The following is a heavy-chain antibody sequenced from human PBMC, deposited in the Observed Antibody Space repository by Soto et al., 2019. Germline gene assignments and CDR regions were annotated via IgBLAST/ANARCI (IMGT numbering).Heavy chain of an antibody. CDR1: GFSLRTSEVS. D-gene: IGHD3-22*01. Sequence: QITLKESGPTLVKPTQTLTLTCTFSGFSLRTSEVSVGWIRQPPGKALEWLTLIYWNDDKRYSPSLRSRLTVTKDTSKDQVVLTMTNMDPVDTATYYCAHGAFTSGSLNFDFWGQGTLVTVSS. CDR3: AHGAFTSGSLNFDF. V-gene: IGHV2-5*01. CDR2: IYWNDDK. J-gene: IGHJ4*02.